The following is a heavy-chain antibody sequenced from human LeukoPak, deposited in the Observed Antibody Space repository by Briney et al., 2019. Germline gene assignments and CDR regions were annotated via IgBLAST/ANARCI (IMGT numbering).Heavy chain of an antibody. CDR2: IYYSGST. CDR1: GGSISSSSYY. D-gene: IGHD3-10*01. J-gene: IGHJ4*02. CDR3: ARGYYYGSGSYYTPFGY. Sequence: SETLSHTCTVSGGSISSSSYYWGWIRQPPGKGLEWIGSIYYSGSTYYNPSLKSRVTISVDTSKNQFSLKLSSVTAADTAVYYCARGYYYGSGSYYTPFGYWGQGTLVTVSS. V-gene: IGHV4-39*01.